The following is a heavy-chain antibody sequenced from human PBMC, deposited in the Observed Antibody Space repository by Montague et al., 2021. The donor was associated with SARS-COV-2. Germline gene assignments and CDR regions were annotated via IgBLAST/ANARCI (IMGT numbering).Heavy chain of an antibody. CDR2: INHGGST. CDR3: ARHGGWPYFDF. J-gene: IGHJ4*02. CDR1: GTSFSGYY. Sequence: SETLSLTCAVHGTSFSGYYWNWIRQPPGKGQEWIGEINHGGSTKYSPSLKSRLTISADTSKNQFSLKLTSVAAADTAVYYCARHGGWPYFDFWSQGTLVTVSS. D-gene: IGHD6-19*01. V-gene: IGHV4-34*01.